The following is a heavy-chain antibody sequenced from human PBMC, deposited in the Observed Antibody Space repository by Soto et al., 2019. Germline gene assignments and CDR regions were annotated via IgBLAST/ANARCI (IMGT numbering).Heavy chain of an antibody. CDR2: INSDGSTT. V-gene: IGHV3-74*01. CDR3: ARGGSGYPVH. J-gene: IGHJ1*01. D-gene: IGHD3-22*01. CDR1: GFTFSSSW. Sequence: PGGSMRLSCAASGFTFSSSWMHWVRQAPGKGLVWVSRINSDGSTTNYADSVKGRFTISRDNARNTLYLQMNSLRPEDTAVYYCARGGSGYPVHWGQGTLVTVSS.